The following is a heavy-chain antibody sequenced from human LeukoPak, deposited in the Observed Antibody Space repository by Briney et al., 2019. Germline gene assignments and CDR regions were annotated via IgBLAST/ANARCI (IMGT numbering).Heavy chain of an antibody. CDR1: GGSIRSSSYY. CDR2: IYYSGST. V-gene: IGHV4-39*01. CDR3: ASQNIYCSNGVCFNYFDD. D-gene: IGHD2-8*01. J-gene: IGHJ4*02. Sequence: PSETLSLTCTVTGGSIRSSSYYCGWIRQPPGKGLEWIGSIYYSGSTYYNPSLKSRVTISVDTSKNQFSLKLRSVTAADTAVYYCASQNIYCSNGVCFNYFDDRGQGTLVTVSS.